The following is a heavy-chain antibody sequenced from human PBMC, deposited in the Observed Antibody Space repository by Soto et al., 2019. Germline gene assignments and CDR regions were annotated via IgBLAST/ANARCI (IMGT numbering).Heavy chain of an antibody. CDR3: ASLPPSGYGLYDAFDI. D-gene: IGHD5-12*01. Sequence: GGSLRLSCAASGFTVSSNYMSWVRQAPGKGLEWVSVIYSGGSTYYADSVKGRFTISRDNSKNTLYLQMNSLRAEDTAVYYCASLPPSGYGLYDAFDIWGQGTMVTVSS. CDR1: GFTVSSNY. J-gene: IGHJ3*02. V-gene: IGHV3-66*01. CDR2: IYSGGST.